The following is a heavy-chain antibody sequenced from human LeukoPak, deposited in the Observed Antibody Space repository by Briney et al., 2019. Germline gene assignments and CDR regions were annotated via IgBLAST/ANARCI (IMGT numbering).Heavy chain of an antibody. D-gene: IGHD3-22*01. Sequence: GGSLRLSCAASGFTFTSYSSTWVRQAPGKGLEWVSSISSDSTYIYYADSVKGRFTISRDNSKNTLYVQLNSLRPDDTAVYYCAKDSSDYYFDYWGQGTLVTVSS. CDR2: ISSDSTYI. CDR3: AKDSSDYYFDY. CDR1: GFTFTSYS. J-gene: IGHJ4*02. V-gene: IGHV3-21*01.